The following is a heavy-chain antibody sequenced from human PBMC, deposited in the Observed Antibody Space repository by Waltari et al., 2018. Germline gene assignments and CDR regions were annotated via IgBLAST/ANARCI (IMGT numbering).Heavy chain of an antibody. V-gene: IGHV4-39*07. CDR2: IYYSGST. CDR1: GGSISSSSYY. CDR3: ARDSSSWFNWFDP. Sequence: QLQLQESGPGLVKPSETLSLTCTVSGGSISSSSYYWGWIRQPPGKGLEWSGSIYYSGSTYYSPSLKSRVTISVDTSKNQFALKLSSVTAADTAVYYCARDSSSWFNWFDPWGQGTLVTVSS. D-gene: IGHD6-13*01. J-gene: IGHJ5*02.